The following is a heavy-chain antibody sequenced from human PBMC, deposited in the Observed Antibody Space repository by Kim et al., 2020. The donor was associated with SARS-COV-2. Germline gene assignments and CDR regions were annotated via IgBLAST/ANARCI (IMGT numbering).Heavy chain of an antibody. V-gene: IGHV4-34*01. CDR2: INHSGST. J-gene: IGHJ4*02. CDR3: ARRGLRFLEWLYY. Sequence: SETLSLTCAVYGGSFSGYYWSWIRQPPGKGLEWIGEINHSGSTNYNPSLKSRVTISVDTSKNQFSLKLSSVTAADTAVYYCARRGLRFLEWLYYWGQGTL. D-gene: IGHD3-3*01. CDR1: GGSFSGYY.